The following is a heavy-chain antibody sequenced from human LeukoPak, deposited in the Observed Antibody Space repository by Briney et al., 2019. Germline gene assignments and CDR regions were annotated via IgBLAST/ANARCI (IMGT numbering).Heavy chain of an antibody. D-gene: IGHD2-15*01. CDR2: VYPGDSHT. J-gene: IGHJ5*01. CDR1: GYSFTSNW. Sequence: GESLKISCQGFGYSFTSNWIGWVRQMPGKGLEWMAIVYPGDSHTKYSPSFQGQVTISADKSISTAYLQWSRLEASDTAMYYCVRTPTCSSGSCYPNWFDSWGQGTLVTVSS. V-gene: IGHV5-51*01. CDR3: VRTPTCSSGSCYPNWFDS.